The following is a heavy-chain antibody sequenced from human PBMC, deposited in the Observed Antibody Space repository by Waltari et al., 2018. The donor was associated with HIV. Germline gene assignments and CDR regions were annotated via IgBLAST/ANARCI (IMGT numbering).Heavy chain of an antibody. Sequence: QVQLVQSGAEVKKPGASVKVSCKASGYHFTGYYLHWVRTAPGQGLEWRGWINPNSGGTNYAQKFQGRVTMTRDTSISTAYMELSRLRSDDTAVYYCARDRQYQYYYGMDVWGQGTTVTVSS. CDR2: INPNSGGT. D-gene: IGHD2-2*01. CDR3: ARDRQYQYYYGMDV. J-gene: IGHJ6*02. V-gene: IGHV1-2*02. CDR1: GYHFTGYY.